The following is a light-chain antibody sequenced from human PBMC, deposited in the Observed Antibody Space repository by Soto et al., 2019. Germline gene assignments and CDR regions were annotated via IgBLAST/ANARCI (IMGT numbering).Light chain of an antibody. CDR2: GAS. CDR3: QHYQSGHPIT. Sequence: EILLTQSPNTLSLSPGEKAPLSCRAAQSVGTRLAWYQHKTGQATRLLISGASSRATGIPDRFTGSGSETSFTLTISRLEPEDFALYYCQHYQSGHPITFGQGTRLEIK. V-gene: IGKV3-20*01. CDR1: QSVGTR. J-gene: IGKJ5*01.